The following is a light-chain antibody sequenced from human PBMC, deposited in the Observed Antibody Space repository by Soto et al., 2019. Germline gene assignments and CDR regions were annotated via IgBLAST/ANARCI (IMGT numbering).Light chain of an antibody. J-gene: IGLJ2*01. CDR3: RSFDSSMRVV. Sequence: QSVLTQPPSVSGAPGQRVTISCTGSSSNIGAGYDVHWYQQLPGRAPKLLIYGNTNRPSGVPDRFSVSKSGTSASLAITGLQAADEADYYCRSFDSSMRVVFGGGTKLTVL. CDR1: SSNIGAGYD. V-gene: IGLV1-40*01. CDR2: GNT.